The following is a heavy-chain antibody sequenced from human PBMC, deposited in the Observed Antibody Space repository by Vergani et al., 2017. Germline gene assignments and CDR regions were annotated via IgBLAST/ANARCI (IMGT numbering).Heavy chain of an antibody. CDR1: GGSFSGYY. CDR2: INHSGST. V-gene: IGHV4-34*01. J-gene: IGHJ4*02. CDR3: ARGERELYFDY. D-gene: IGHD1-26*01. Sequence: QVQLQQWGAGLLKPSETLSLTCAVYGGSFSGYYWSWIRQPPGKGLEWIGEINHSGSTNYNPSLKSRVTISVDTSKNQFSLKLSSVTAADTAVYYCARGERELYFDYWGQGTLVTVSS.